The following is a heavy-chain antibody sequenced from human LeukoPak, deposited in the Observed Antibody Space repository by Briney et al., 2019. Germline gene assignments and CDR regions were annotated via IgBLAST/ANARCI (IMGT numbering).Heavy chain of an antibody. V-gene: IGHV1-24*01. Sequence: ASVKVSCKVSGYTLTELSMHWVRQAPGKGLEWMGGFDPEDGETIYAQKFQGRVTMTEDTSTDTAYMELSSLRSEDTAVYYCATGGNYDYVWGSYQPFDYWGQGTLVTVSS. D-gene: IGHD3-16*02. CDR3: ATGGNYDYVWGSYQPFDY. CDR1: GYTLTELS. J-gene: IGHJ4*02. CDR2: FDPEDGET.